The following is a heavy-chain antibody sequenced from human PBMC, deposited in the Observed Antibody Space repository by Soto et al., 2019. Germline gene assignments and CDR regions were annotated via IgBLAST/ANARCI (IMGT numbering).Heavy chain of an antibody. CDR1: GDTLTELA. CDR3: ATDSDTAMTD. V-gene: IGHV1-24*01. CDR2: FDPEDGET. D-gene: IGHD5-18*01. J-gene: IGHJ4*02. Sequence: ASVKVCCKVPGDTLTELAMHWVRQAPGKGLEWMGGFDPEDGETIYAQKFQGRVTMTEDTSTDTAYMELSSLRSEDTAVYYCATDSDTAMTDWGQGTLVTVSS.